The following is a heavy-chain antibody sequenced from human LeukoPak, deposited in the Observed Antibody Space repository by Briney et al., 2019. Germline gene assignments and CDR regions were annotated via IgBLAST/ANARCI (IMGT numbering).Heavy chain of an antibody. D-gene: IGHD2-8*02. J-gene: IGHJ5*02. CDR1: GYTFTNYY. V-gene: IGHV1-2*02. Sequence: ASVKVSCKASGYTFTNYYIHWVRQAPGPGLEWMGWINPNIGGTSYAQKFQGRVTMTRDTSSSTAYMELSRLRSDDTAVYYCAIDSTFRCVSGVCLFDPWGQGTLVIVSS. CDR2: INPNIGGT. CDR3: AIDSTFRCVSGVCLFDP.